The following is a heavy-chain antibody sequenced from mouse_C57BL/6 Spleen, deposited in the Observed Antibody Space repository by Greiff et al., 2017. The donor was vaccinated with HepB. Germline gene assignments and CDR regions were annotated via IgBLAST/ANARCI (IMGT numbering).Heavy chain of an antibody. V-gene: IGHV3-6*01. CDR1: GYSITSGYY. CDR2: ISYDGSN. J-gene: IGHJ3*01. CDR3: ARDLLPFAY. D-gene: IGHD2-1*01. Sequence: VQLQQSGPGLVKPSQSLSLTCSVTGYSITSGYYWNWIRQFPGNKLEWMGYISYDGSNNYNPSLKNRISITRDTSKNQFFLKLNSVTTEDTATYYCARDLLPFAYWGQGTLVTVSA.